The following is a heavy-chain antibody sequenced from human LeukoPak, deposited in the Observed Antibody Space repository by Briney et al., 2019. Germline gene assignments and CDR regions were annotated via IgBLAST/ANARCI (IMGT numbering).Heavy chain of an antibody. D-gene: IGHD6-13*01. CDR1: GFSFGSYG. CDR3: ARIRRPYSSSWYGNYYFDY. V-gene: IGHV3-30*03. Sequence: GGSLRLSCAASGFSFGSYGMHWVRQAPGKGLEWLAVISHEGSFQNYADSVRGRFTVSRDNSKNTLYLQMNSLRAEDTAVYYCARIRRPYSSSWYGNYYFDYWGQGTLVTVSS. CDR2: ISHEGSFQ. J-gene: IGHJ4*02.